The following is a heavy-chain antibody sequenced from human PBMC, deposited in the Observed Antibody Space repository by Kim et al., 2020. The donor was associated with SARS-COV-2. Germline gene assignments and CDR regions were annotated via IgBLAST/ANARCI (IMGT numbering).Heavy chain of an antibody. J-gene: IGHJ2*01. V-gene: IGHV4-34*01. Sequence: SETLSLTCAVYGGSFSGYYWSWIRQPPGKGLEWIGEINHSGSTNYNPSLKSRVTISVDTSKNQFSLKLSSVTAADTAVYYCARLSGYDTGYWYFDLWGRGTLVTVSS. CDR3: ARLSGYDTGYWYFDL. CDR1: GGSFSGYY. D-gene: IGHD5-12*01. CDR2: INHSGST.